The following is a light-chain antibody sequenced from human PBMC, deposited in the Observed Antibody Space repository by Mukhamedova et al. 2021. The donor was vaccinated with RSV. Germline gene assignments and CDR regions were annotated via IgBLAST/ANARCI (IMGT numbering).Light chain of an antibody. Sequence: WYQRRVHGKVPKLLIYAASNLQSGVPSRFSGSGSGTDFTLTISSPQPEDVATYYCQRYDNAPRTFGQGTKVEIK. CDR2: AAS. CDR3: QRYDNAPRT. V-gene: IGKV1-27*01. J-gene: IGKJ1*01.